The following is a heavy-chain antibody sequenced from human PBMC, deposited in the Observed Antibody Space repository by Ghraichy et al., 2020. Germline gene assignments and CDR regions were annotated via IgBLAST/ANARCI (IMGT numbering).Heavy chain of an antibody. J-gene: IGHJ4*02. D-gene: IGHD2-15*01. CDR1: GFTFSSYW. CDR3: ARDSQGDDIVVVVVLDY. Sequence: GESLNISCAASGFTFSSYWMSWVRQAPGKGLEWVANIKQDGSEKYYVDSVKGRFTISRDNAKNSLYLQMNSLRAEDTAVYYCARDSQGDDIVVVVVLDYWGQGTLVTVSS. V-gene: IGHV3-7*01. CDR2: IKQDGSEK.